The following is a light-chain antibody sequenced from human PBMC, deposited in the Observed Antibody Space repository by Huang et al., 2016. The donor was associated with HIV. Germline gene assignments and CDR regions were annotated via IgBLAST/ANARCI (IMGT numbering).Light chain of an antibody. V-gene: IGKV1-39*01. J-gene: IGKJ4*01. CDR1: QNINNY. Sequence: DIQMTQSPSSLSASVGDRVTITCRASQNINNYLNWYQQKAGQAPKVLIYAASSLQSGVPSRFSGSGSGTDFTLTISSLQPEDFATYYCQQSFIAPLTFGGGTKVEVK. CDR2: AAS. CDR3: QQSFIAPLT.